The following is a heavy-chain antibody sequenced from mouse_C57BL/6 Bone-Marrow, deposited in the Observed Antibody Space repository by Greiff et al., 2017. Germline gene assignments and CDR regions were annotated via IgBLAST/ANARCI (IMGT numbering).Heavy chain of an antibody. J-gene: IGHJ3*01. CDR2: ISYDGSN. CDR3: ARDNYGSSYAWCAD. D-gene: IGHD1-1*01. Sequence: EVQLQQSGPGLVKPSQSLSLTCSVTGYSITSGYYWNWIRQFPGNKLEWMGYISYDGSNNYNPSLKNRISITRDTSKNQFFLKLNSVTTEDTATYYCARDNYGSSYAWCADWGQGTLVTVSA. CDR1: GYSITSGYY. V-gene: IGHV3-6*01.